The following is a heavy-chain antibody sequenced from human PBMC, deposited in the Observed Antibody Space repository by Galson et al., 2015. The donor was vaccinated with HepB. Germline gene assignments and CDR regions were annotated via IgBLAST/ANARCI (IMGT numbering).Heavy chain of an antibody. CDR2: IDPSDSYT. J-gene: IGHJ4*02. D-gene: IGHD2-2*01. CDR1: GYSFSSYW. CDR3: ARHSLEVVPAAAKFDY. V-gene: IGHV5-10-1*01. Sequence: QSGAEVKKPGESLRIFCKGSGYSFSSYWISWVRQMPGKGLEWMGRIDPSDSYTIYSPSFQGHVSFSADKSSSTAYLQWGSLKASDTAMFYCARHSLEVVPAAAKFDYWGQGTLVTVSS.